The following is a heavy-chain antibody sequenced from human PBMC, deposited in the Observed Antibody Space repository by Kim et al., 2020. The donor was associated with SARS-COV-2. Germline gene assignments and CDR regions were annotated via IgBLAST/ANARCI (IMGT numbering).Heavy chain of an antibody. CDR2: INXSGGST. Sequence: ASVKVSCKASGYTFTSYYMHWVRQAPGQGLEXXGIINXSGGSTSYAQKFQGRVTXXRDTXTSTVXXELXXXRSXXTAGXXCVXXXTGXXQYXXXYY. CDR1: GYTFTSYY. D-gene: IGHD2-8*01. V-gene: IGHV1-46*01. J-gene: IGHJ6*01. CDR3: VXXXTGXXQYXXXYY.